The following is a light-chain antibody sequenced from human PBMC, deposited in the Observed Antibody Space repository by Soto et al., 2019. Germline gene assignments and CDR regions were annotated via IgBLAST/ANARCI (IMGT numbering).Light chain of an antibody. V-gene: IGLV2-8*01. Sequence: QSVLTQPPSASGSPGQSVTISCTGTKNDIGVYDFVSWYQHHPGKAPRLIIYEVVQRPSGVPDRFSGSKSGNTASLTVSGLQAADEADYYCQVWASTAEFFVFGSGTKVTVL. CDR2: EVV. CDR1: KNDIGVYDF. J-gene: IGLJ1*01. CDR3: QVWASTAEFFV.